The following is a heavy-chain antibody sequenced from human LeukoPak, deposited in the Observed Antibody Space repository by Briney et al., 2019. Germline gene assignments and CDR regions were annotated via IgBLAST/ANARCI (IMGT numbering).Heavy chain of an antibody. CDR3: AKGSSSSRPYYFDY. CDR1: GFTFSSYG. D-gene: IGHD6-6*01. CDR2: IRYDGSNK. Sequence: PGGSLRLSCAASGFTFSSYGMHWVRQAPGKGLEWVAFIRYDGSNKYYADSVKGRFTISRDNSKETLYLQMDSLRVEDTAVYYCAKGSSSSRPYYFDYWGQGTLVTVSS. J-gene: IGHJ4*02. V-gene: IGHV3-30*02.